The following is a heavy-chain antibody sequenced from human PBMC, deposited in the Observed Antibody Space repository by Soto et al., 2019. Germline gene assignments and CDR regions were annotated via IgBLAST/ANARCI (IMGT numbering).Heavy chain of an antibody. Sequence: QVQLVQSGAEVEKPGASVKVSCKASGYTFTSYDINWVRQATGQGLEWMGWMNPNSGNTGYAQKFQGRVTMTRNTSISTAYMELSSLRSEDTAVYYCARADCISTSCYDYFDYWGQGTLVTVSS. CDR2: MNPNSGNT. D-gene: IGHD2-2*01. CDR3: ARADCISTSCYDYFDY. V-gene: IGHV1-8*01. J-gene: IGHJ4*02. CDR1: GYTFTSYD.